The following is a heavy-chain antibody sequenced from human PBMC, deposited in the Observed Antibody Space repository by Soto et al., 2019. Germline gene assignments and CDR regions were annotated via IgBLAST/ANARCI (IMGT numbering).Heavy chain of an antibody. V-gene: IGHV4-31*03. D-gene: IGHD3-22*01. CDR2: IYYSGST. J-gene: IGHJ4*02. CDR3: ARATYYYDSSGYQTSVSDY. Sequence: PSETLSLTCTVSGGSISSGRYYWSWIRQYPGKGLEWIGYIYYSGSTYYNPSLKSRVTISVDTSKNQFSLKLSSVTAADTAVYYCARATYYYDSSGYQTSVSDYWGQGTLVTVSS. CDR1: GGSISSGRYY.